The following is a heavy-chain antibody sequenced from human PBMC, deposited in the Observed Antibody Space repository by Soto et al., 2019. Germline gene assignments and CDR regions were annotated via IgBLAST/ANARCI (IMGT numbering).Heavy chain of an antibody. CDR2: ISYDGSNK. J-gene: IGHJ6*02. CDR1: GFTFSSYG. Sequence: GGSLRLSCAASGFTFSSYGMHWVRQAPGKGLEWVAVISYDGSNKYYADSVKGRFTISRDNSKNTLYLQMNSLRAEDTAVYYCAKSSPLDCTNGVCYTGGMDVWGQGTTVTVSS. D-gene: IGHD2-8*01. V-gene: IGHV3-30*18. CDR3: AKSSPLDCTNGVCYTGGMDV.